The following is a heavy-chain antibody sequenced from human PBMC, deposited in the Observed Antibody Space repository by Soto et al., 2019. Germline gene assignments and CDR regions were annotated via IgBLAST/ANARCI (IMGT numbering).Heavy chain of an antibody. CDR3: ARVSWREKYGMDV. J-gene: IGHJ6*02. Sequence: LRLSCAASGFTFSTNWMSWVRQAPGKGLEWISYITFSGNTVYYADSLKGRFTISRDNAKNSLYLQMNRLRAEDTAVYYCARVSWREKYGMDVWGQGTTVTVSS. V-gene: IGHV3-11*01. CDR2: ITFSGNTV. CDR1: GFTFSTNW.